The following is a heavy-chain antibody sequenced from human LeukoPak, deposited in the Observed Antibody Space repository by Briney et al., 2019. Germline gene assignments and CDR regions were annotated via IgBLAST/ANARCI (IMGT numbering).Heavy chain of an antibody. V-gene: IGHV5-51*01. D-gene: IGHD1-26*01. Sequence: GESLKISCKGSGYFFTSYWIGWVRQMPGKGLEWMGVIYPGDSDTRYSPSFQDQVTISADKSITTAYLQWSSLKASDTAMYYCARQGGSYYSSFDYWGQGTLVTVSS. J-gene: IGHJ4*02. CDR3: ARQGGSYYSSFDY. CDR2: IYPGDSDT. CDR1: GYFFTSYW.